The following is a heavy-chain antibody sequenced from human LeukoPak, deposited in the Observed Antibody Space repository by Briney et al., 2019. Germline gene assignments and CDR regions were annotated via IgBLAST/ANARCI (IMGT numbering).Heavy chain of an antibody. CDR3: ARLGGWHSSRDPPYYMDV. CDR1: GGSISSYY. J-gene: IGHJ6*03. CDR2: IYTSGST. D-gene: IGHD3-16*01. V-gene: IGHV4-4*09. Sequence: SETLSLTCTVSGGSISSYYWSWIRQPPGQGLEWIGYIYTSGSTNYNPSLNSRVTISVDTTKNNSALKLSSVTAADTAVYYCARLGGWHSSRDPPYYMDVWGKGTTVSVSS.